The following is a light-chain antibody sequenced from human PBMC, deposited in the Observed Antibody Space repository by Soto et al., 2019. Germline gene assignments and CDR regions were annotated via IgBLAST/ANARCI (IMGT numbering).Light chain of an antibody. CDR1: QSVCNN. CDR3: QQYNEWPLT. CDR2: HAA. J-gene: IGKJ4*02. Sequence: EIVMTQSPATLSVSPGERATLSCRASQSVCNNVAWDQQKPGQAPRLLIYHAATRATGNPARVSGSWSGTEVTLTISSLQDEDFAVYHCQQYNEWPLTFGGGTKVEIK. V-gene: IGKV3-15*01.